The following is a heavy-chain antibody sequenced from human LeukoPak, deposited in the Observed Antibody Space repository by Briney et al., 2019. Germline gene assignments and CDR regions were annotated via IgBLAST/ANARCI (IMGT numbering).Heavy chain of an antibody. CDR2: IYYTGTT. CDR1: GDSISGSY. J-gene: IGHJ4*02. Sequence: SETLSLTCSVSGDSISGSYWSWIRQPPGKGLEWIGYIYYTGTTNYNPSLKSRVTISLDTSKNQFPLKVNSVTAADTAVYFCARSCGSYMAYYFDSWGQGTLVTVSS. CDR3: ARSCGSYMAYYFDS. V-gene: IGHV4-59*01. D-gene: IGHD1-26*01.